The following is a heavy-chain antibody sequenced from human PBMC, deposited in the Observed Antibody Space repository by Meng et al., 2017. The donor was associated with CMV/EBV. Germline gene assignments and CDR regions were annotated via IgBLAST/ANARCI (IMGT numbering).Heavy chain of an antibody. CDR1: GPPSPDTY. V-gene: IGHV1-2*02. CDR3: GSPPPRESGGFPWCLDY. J-gene: IGHJ4*02. D-gene: IGHD6-25*01. CDR2: INPTNGGQ. Sequence: VKRVVSGLRVTKPGAVVKASCKTPGPPSPDTYINWVRQAPGQGLRWMEWINPTNGGQNYAQKFQGRVPRARDTTDNTVYMGLTNLRSDDSAVYNWGSPPPRESGGFPWCLDYWGQGTLVTVSS.